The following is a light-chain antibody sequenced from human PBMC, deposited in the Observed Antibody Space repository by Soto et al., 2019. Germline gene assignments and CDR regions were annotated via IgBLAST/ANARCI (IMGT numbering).Light chain of an antibody. CDR2: KAS. Sequence: DIQMTQSPFTLSASVGDRVTITCRASQSISSWLAWYQQKPGKAPKLLIYKASSLESGVPSRFSGSGSGTQITLTISSLQPDDFATYYCQYYNTYSQTFGQGTKVDIK. V-gene: IGKV1-5*03. J-gene: IGKJ1*01. CDR1: QSISSW. CDR3: QYYNTYSQT.